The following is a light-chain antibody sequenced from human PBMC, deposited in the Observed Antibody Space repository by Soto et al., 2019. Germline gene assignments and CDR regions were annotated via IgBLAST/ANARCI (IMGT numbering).Light chain of an antibody. CDR1: SSDVGGYNY. V-gene: IGLV2-14*01. Sequence: QSALTQPASVSGSPGQSITISCTGTSSDVGGYNYVSWYQQHPGKAPKLMIYDVSNRPSGVSNRFSGSKSGNTASLTISGLQAEDEADYYCISYTSSSPHVVFGGGTKLTVL. CDR2: DVS. J-gene: IGLJ2*01. CDR3: ISYTSSSPHVV.